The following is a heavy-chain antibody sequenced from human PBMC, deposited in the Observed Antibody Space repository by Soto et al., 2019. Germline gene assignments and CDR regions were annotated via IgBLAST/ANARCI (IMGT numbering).Heavy chain of an antibody. CDR3: ARGLYSSGWFRDDAFDI. CDR2: IWYDGSNK. V-gene: IGHV3-33*01. Sequence: QPGGYLRLSCAASGFTFSSYGMHWVRQAPGKGLEWVAVIWYDGSNKYYADSVKGRFTISRDNSKNTLYLQMNSLRAEDTAVYYCARGLYSSGWFRDDAFDIWGQVTMFTV. CDR1: GFTFSSYG. J-gene: IGHJ3*02. D-gene: IGHD6-19*01.